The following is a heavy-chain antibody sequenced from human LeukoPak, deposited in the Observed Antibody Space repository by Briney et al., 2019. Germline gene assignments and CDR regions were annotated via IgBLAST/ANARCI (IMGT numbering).Heavy chain of an antibody. D-gene: IGHD1-1*01. V-gene: IGHV4-34*01. CDR3: ALPYKNYYYYGMDV. CDR1: GGSFSGYY. Sequence: PSETLSLTCSVYGGSFSGYYWSWIRQPPGKGLEWIGEISHSGNTNYNPSLKSRVTISVDTSKSQFSLKLTSVTAADTGVYYCALPYKNYYYYGMDVWGQGTTVTVSS. J-gene: IGHJ6*02. CDR2: ISHSGNT.